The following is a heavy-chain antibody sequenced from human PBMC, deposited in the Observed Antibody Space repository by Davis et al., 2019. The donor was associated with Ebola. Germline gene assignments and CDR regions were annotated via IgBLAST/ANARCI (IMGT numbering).Heavy chain of an antibody. J-gene: IGHJ2*01. Sequence: GESLKISCAASGFTFSSYWMSWVRQAPGKGLEWVANIKQDGSEKYYVDSVKGRFTISRDNAKNSLYLQMNSLRAEDTAVYYCASHDCGGDCYFEYFDLWGRGTLVTVSS. CDR1: GFTFSSYW. CDR3: ASHDCGGDCYFEYFDL. V-gene: IGHV3-7*01. CDR2: IKQDGSEK. D-gene: IGHD2-21*01.